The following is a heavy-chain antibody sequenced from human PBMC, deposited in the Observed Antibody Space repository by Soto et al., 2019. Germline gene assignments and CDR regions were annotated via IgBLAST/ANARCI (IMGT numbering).Heavy chain of an antibody. CDR1: GFPLSTYG. Sequence: GGSLRLSCAAPGFPLSTYGMTWVRQAPGKGLEWVSAITGTGGNTYYVDSVKGRFTSSRDNSKNTLYLQMNSLRAEDTAVYYCAKGGRWLQLQAFDIWGQGTMVTVSS. V-gene: IGHV3-23*01. CDR2: ITGTGGNT. CDR3: AKGGRWLQLQAFDI. D-gene: IGHD5-12*01. J-gene: IGHJ3*02.